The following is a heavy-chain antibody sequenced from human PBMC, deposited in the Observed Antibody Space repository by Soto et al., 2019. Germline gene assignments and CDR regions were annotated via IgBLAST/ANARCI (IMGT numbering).Heavy chain of an antibody. CDR3: ARGLQLVRTWFDH. CDR1: GGSFSGYY. V-gene: IGHV4-34*01. D-gene: IGHD6-13*01. CDR2: INHSGST. Sequence: QVQLQQWGAGLLKPSETLSLTCAVYGGSFSGYYWSWIRQPPGKGLEWIGEINHSGSTNYNPSLKSRVTISVDTSKNQFSLKLSSVTAADTAVYYCARGLQLVRTWFDHWGQGTLVTVSS. J-gene: IGHJ5*02.